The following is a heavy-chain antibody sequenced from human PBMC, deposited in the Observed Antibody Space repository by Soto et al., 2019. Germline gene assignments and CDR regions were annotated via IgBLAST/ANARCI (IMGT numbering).Heavy chain of an antibody. CDR2: ISGSDGKT. J-gene: IGHJ4*02. CDR3: ARWSYLDY. V-gene: IGHV3-23*01. Sequence: GGSLRLSCAASGFSFGSYALSWVRQAPGKGLEWVSTISGSDGKTFYADPVKGRFSISRDTSQNTLYLQMNSLRADDTAIYYCARWSYLDYWGLGTRVTVSS. CDR1: GFSFGSYA. D-gene: IGHD3-3*01.